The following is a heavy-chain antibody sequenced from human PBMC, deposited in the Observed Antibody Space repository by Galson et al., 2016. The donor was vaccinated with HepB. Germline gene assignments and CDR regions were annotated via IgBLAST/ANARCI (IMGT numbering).Heavy chain of an antibody. CDR3: VKGVDSVVDINWFDP. CDR2: ISYDGSNT. V-gene: IGHV3-30*18. J-gene: IGHJ5*02. D-gene: IGHD2-2*03. Sequence: SLRLSCAGSGFTFGKYGMHWVRQAAGKGLEWLAPISYDGSNTHYADSVKGRFTISRDNSKNTVYLQMNSLRDEDTAIYHCVKGVDSVVDINWFDPWGQGTLVIVSS. CDR1: GFTFGKYG.